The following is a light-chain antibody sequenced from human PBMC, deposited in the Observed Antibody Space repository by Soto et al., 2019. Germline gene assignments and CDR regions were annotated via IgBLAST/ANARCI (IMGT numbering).Light chain of an antibody. CDR1: QNFGSSY. Sequence: EIVLTQSPGTLSLSPGESVTHSCRASQNFGSSYLAWYQQKPGQAPRLLIYGASTRTTGIPDRFSGSGSGTDFSLTISRLEPEDFAVYYCQQYGTSPQTFGGGTKVDIK. V-gene: IGKV3-20*01. CDR3: QQYGTSPQT. J-gene: IGKJ4*01. CDR2: GAS.